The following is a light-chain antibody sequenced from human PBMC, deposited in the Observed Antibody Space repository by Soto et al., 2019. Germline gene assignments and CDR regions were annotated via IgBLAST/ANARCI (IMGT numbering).Light chain of an antibody. CDR3: QQSYSPPPIT. V-gene: IGKV1-39*01. Sequence: DIQMTQSPSSLSAAGGERVTMTCRASQSISSYLNWYQQRPGKAPKLLIYAASSLQSGVPSRFGGIGSGTDFTLTISSLQPEDSATYYCQQSYSPPPITFGQGTRLEIK. CDR1: QSISSY. CDR2: AAS. J-gene: IGKJ5*01.